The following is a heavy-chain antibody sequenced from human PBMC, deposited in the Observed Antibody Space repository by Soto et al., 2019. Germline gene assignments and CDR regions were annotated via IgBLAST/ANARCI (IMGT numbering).Heavy chain of an antibody. Sequence: GGSLRLSCAASGFTFSSYWMHWVRQAPGKGLVWVSRINSDGSSTSYADSVKGRFTISRDNAKNTLYLQMNSLRAEDTAVYYCARVPTGYSSSWTFDYWGQGTLVTVSS. J-gene: IGHJ4*02. CDR1: GFTFSSYW. CDR3: ARVPTGYSSSWTFDY. V-gene: IGHV3-74*01. D-gene: IGHD6-13*01. CDR2: INSDGSST.